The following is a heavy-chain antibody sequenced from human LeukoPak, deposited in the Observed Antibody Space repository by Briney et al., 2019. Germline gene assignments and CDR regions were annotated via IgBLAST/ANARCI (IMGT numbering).Heavy chain of an antibody. CDR3: ARHDDFLSAYNY. V-gene: IGHV4-4*02. CDR2: IYHTGSV. J-gene: IGHJ4*02. CDR1: GGSINSDYW. D-gene: IGHD3-3*01. Sequence: PSETLSLTCAVSGGSINSDYWWTWVRQSPGKGLEWIGEIYHTGSVNYNLSLESRVTISRDRPKNQFSLMLRSVTAADTAVYYCARHDDFLSAYNYWGQGILVTVSS.